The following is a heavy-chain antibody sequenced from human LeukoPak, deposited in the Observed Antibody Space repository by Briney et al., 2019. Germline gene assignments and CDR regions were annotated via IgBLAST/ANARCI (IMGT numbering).Heavy chain of an antibody. J-gene: IGHJ4*02. CDR3: TQSNY. Sequence: GGSLRLSCAASGFTFSGSPILWVRQASGKGLEWVGRIRSKADNYATAYAASVQGRCTISRDDSRSTAYLQLNSLKTEDTAVYYCTQSNYWGQGALVTVSS. CDR2: IRSKADNYAT. V-gene: IGHV3-73*01. CDR1: GFTFSGSP.